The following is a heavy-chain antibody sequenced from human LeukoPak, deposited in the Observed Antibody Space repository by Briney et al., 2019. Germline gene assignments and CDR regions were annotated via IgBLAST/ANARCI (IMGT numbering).Heavy chain of an antibody. J-gene: IGHJ6*02. CDR3: ARASSTFYYGMEV. V-gene: IGHV4-59*01. D-gene: IGHD3-16*01. CDR1: GGSICSYY. CDR2: IYYSGST. Sequence: SETLSLTCTVSGGSICSYYWSWIRQPPGKGLEWSGYIYYSGSTNYNPSLKSRVTISVDTSKNQFSLKLSSVTAADTAVYYCARASSTFYYGMEVWGQGTTVTASS.